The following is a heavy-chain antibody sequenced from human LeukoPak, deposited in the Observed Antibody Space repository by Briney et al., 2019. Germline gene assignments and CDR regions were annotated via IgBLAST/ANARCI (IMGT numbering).Heavy chain of an antibody. CDR3: ARDRGLGGGPESRDYGDYASDYYYYYMDV. Sequence: GASVKVSCKASGYTFTGYYMHWVRQAPGQGLEWMGWINPNSGGTNYAQKFQGRVTMTRDTSISTAYMELSRLRSDDTAVYYCARDRGLGGGPESRDYGDYASDYYYYYMDVWGKGTTVTVSS. CDR2: INPNSGGT. V-gene: IGHV1-2*02. CDR1: GYTFTGYY. J-gene: IGHJ6*03. D-gene: IGHD4-17*01.